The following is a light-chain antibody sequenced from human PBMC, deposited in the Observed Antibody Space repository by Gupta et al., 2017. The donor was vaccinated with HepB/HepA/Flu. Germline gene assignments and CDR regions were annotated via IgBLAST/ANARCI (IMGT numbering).Light chain of an antibody. J-gene: IGKJ4*01. CDR3: QQDGSSPRT. CDR1: QSVSSSY. V-gene: IGKV3D-20*01. Sequence: IVLTQSPATLSLSPGERATLSCGASQSVSSSYLAWYQQKPGPAPRLLIYDASSRATGIPDRFSGSGSGTDFTLTISRLEPEDFAVYYCQQDGSSPRTFGGGTKVEIK. CDR2: DAS.